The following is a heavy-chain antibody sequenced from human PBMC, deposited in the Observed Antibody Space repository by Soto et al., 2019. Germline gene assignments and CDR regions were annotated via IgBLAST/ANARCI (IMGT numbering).Heavy chain of an antibody. CDR3: AKGLDSGSYTDFDY. D-gene: IGHD1-26*01. CDR2: ISHSGGST. J-gene: IGHJ4*02. V-gene: IGHV3-23*01. CDR1: GFTFTNYV. Sequence: EVQLLESGGDLVQPGGSLRLSCAASGFTFTNYVMTWVRQAPGKGLEWVSSISHSGGSTYYAGYVKARFTISRDISKNTLYLQMTGLRADDSAVSYCAKGLDSGSYTDFDYWGQGTLVTVSS.